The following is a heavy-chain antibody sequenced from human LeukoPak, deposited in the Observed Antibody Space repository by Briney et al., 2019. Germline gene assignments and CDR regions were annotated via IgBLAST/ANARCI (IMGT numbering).Heavy chain of an antibody. CDR1: GFTFGDYA. Sequence: GGSLRLSCTASGFTFGDYAMSWVRQAPGKGVEWVGFIRSKAYGGTTEYAASVKGRFTISRDDSKSIAYLQMNSLKTEDTAVYYCTRHLGAVAAPFDYWGQGTLVTVSS. D-gene: IGHD2-15*01. V-gene: IGHV3-49*04. CDR2: IRSKAYGGTT. CDR3: TRHLGAVAAPFDY. J-gene: IGHJ4*02.